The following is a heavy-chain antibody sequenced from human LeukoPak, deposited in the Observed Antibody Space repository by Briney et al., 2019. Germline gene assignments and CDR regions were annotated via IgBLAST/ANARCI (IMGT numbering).Heavy chain of an antibody. Sequence: PGGSMRLSCAVSGITLSNYGMSCDRQAHGKGREWVAGTSASGGRTKYADSVKGRFTISRDNSKNTLYLQMNSLRAEDTAVYFCAKRGVVIRVILVGFHKEAYYFDSWGQGALVTVSS. CDR2: TSASGGRT. D-gene: IGHD3-22*01. V-gene: IGHV3-23*01. CDR1: GITLSNYG. CDR3: AKRGVVIRVILVGFHKEAYYFDS. J-gene: IGHJ4*02.